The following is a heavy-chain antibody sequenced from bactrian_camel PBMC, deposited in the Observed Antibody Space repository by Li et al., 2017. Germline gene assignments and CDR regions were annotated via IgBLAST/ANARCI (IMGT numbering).Heavy chain of an antibody. V-gene: IGHV3S1*01. D-gene: IGHD2*01. J-gene: IGHJ4*01. CDR2: ISDGGDTT. CDR3: VRDTIPGHWVV. Sequence: HVQLVESGGGLVQTGRSLSLSCAASGFTLSSYWMYWVRQAPGKGLEWVATISDGGDTTHYADSVKGRFTISRDNAKSTVNLRMNSLKPEDTAVYYCVRDTIPGHWVVGARGPRSPSP. CDR1: GFTLSSYW.